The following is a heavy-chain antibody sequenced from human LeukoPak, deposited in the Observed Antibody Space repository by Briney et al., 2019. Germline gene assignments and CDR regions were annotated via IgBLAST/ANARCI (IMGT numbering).Heavy chain of an antibody. CDR1: GFTFSSYA. D-gene: IGHD2-15*01. V-gene: IGHV3-30-3*01. CDR2: ISYDGSNK. Sequence: GGSLRLSCAASGFTFSSYAMHWVRQAPGKGLEWVAVISYDGSNKYYADSVKGRFTISRDNSKNTLYLQMNSLRAEDTAVYYRARGGRDIVVVVALGWGQGTLVTVSS. CDR3: ARGGRDIVVVVALG. J-gene: IGHJ4*02.